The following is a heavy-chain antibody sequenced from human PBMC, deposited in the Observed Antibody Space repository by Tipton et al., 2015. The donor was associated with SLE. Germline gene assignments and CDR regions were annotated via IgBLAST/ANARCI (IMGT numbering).Heavy chain of an antibody. CDR3: ARGVGHSGYDSDFDN. V-gene: IGHV3-53*05. CDR2: IYRGGRT. Sequence: SLRLSCAASGFTVSSDYMSWVRQAPGKGLEWVSVIYRGGRTNNGDSVKGRFTISRDNSKNTLYLQMNSLRVEDTAMYYCARGVGHSGYDSDFDNWGQGTLVTVSS. D-gene: IGHD5-12*01. CDR1: GFTVSSDY. J-gene: IGHJ4*02.